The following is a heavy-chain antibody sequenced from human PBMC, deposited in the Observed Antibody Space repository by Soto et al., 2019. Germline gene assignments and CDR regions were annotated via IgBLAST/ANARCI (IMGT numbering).Heavy chain of an antibody. CDR2: MYHSGST. J-gene: IGHJ4*02. D-gene: IGHD6-13*01. CDR1: GGSISSGGYS. CDR3: ASGQQLVRNY. V-gene: IGHV4-30-2*01. Sequence: QLQLQESGSGLVKPSQTLSLTCAVSGGSISSGGYSWSWIRQPPGKGLEWIGYMYHSGSTYYNPSLKSRVTISVDRSKTKVSLKLSSVTDADTAVYYCASGQQLVRNYWGQGTLGTVSS.